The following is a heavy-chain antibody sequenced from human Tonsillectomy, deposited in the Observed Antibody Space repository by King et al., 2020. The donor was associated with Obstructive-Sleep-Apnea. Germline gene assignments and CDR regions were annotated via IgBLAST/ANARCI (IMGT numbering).Heavy chain of an antibody. D-gene: IGHD3-16*01. J-gene: IGHJ2*01. CDR3: ARDLPWARGYFDL. CDR2: TYYRSQWYN. V-gene: IGHV6-1*01. CDR1: GDNVSSNSAA. Sequence: VQLQQSGPGLVKPSQTLSLTCAVSGDNVSSNSAAWIWIRQSPSRGLEWLGRTYYRSQWYNDYAVSVKSRLTINPDTSKNQFSLQLNSVTPEDTAVYYCARDLPWARGYFDLWGRGTLVTVSS.